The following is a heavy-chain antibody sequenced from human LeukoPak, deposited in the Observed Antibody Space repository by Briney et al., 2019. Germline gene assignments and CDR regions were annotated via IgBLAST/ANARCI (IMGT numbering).Heavy chain of an antibody. Sequence: GESLKISCKGSGYTFTSFWIGWVRQMPGKGLEWMGIIYPGDSDTRYSPSFQGQVTISADKSISTAFLQWSSLKASDTAMCYCARRYYYASGTKWYLDYWGQGTLVTVPS. CDR1: GYTFTSFW. CDR3: ARRYYYASGTKWYLDY. CDR2: IYPGDSDT. V-gene: IGHV5-51*01. J-gene: IGHJ4*02. D-gene: IGHD3-10*01.